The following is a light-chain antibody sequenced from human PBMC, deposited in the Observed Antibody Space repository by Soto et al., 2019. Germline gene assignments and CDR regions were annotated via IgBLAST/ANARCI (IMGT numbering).Light chain of an antibody. J-gene: IGLJ1*01. CDR2: GNS. CDR1: NSNIGAGYD. CDR3: KSHDSSLNEYV. V-gene: IGLV1-40*01. Sequence: QSVLTQPPSVSGAPGQRVTISCTGSNSNIGAGYDVHWYQQLPGTAPKLLIYGNSNRPSGVPDRFSGSKSGTSGSLAITGLQAEDEADYYCKSHDSSLNEYVFGPGTRSPS.